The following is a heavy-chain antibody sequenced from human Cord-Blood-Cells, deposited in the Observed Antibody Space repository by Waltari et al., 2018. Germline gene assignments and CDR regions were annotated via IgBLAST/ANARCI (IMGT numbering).Heavy chain of an antibody. CDR1: GYTLTELS. J-gene: IGHJ3*02. CDR2: LDTESCGT. D-gene: IGHD1-7*01. V-gene: IGHV1-24*01. CDR3: ATSLTGTTKGDAFDI. Sequence: QVQLVQSGAEVKKPGASVKVSCKVSGYTLTELSMHWVRQAPGEGLEWMGGLDTESCGTNYGQKFQGRVTMTEDKSTDTAYRELSSLRSEDTAVYYCATSLTGTTKGDAFDIWGQGTMVTVSS.